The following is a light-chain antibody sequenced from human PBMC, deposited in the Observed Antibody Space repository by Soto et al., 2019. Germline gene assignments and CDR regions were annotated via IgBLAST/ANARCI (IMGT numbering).Light chain of an antibody. V-gene: IGKV3-11*01. CDR2: DAS. CDR1: QSVSSN. CDR3: QHSRASPLT. J-gene: IGKJ4*01. Sequence: EIVLTQSPATLSLSPGERATLSCRASQSVSSNLSWYQQKPGQAPRLLIYDASNRATGIPVRFSGSGSGTDFTLTISSLEPEDFAVYYCQHSRASPLTFGGGTKVEIK.